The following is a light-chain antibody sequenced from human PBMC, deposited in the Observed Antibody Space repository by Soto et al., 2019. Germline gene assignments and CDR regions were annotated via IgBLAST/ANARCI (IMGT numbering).Light chain of an antibody. Sequence: DIQMTQAPSSLSASVGDRVTITCRASQSIRSTLNWYQQKPGKAPNLLIYVASSLQSGVPSRFSGSGSGTDFTLTISSLQPEDFAAYYCQQSYNAPRTFGQGTKVEIK. CDR1: QSIRST. CDR3: QQSYNAPRT. J-gene: IGKJ1*01. V-gene: IGKV1-39*01. CDR2: VAS.